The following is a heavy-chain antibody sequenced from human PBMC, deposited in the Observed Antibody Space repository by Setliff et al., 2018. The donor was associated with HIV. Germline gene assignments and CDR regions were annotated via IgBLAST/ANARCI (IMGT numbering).Heavy chain of an antibody. CDR3: AGGDLYGDYAFSY. CDR2: IYHSGSG. CDR1: GGSISSYY. D-gene: IGHD4-17*01. Sequence: PSETLSLTCTVSGGSISSYYWSVFRQPPGKGLEWIGYIYHSGSGNYNPSLKSRVTISVDTSNNQFSLKLSSVTAADTAVYYCAGGDLYGDYAFSYWGQGTLVTVS. J-gene: IGHJ4*02. V-gene: IGHV4-59*03.